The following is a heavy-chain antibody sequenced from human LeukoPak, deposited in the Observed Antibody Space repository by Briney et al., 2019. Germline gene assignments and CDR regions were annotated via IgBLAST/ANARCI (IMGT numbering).Heavy chain of an antibody. Sequence: SETLSLTCAVYGGSFSGYYWSWIRQPPGKGLEWIGEINHSGSTNYNPSLKSRVTMSVDTSKNQFSLKLSSVTAADTAVYYCARDRSSSSGRYYYYYMDVWGKGTTVTVSS. CDR2: INHSGST. CDR1: GGSFSGYY. CDR3: ARDRSSSSGRYYYYYMDV. V-gene: IGHV4-34*01. D-gene: IGHD6-6*01. J-gene: IGHJ6*03.